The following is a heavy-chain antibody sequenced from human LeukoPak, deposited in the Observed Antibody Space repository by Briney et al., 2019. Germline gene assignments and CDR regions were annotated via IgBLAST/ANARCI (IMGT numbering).Heavy chain of an antibody. Sequence: PSQTLSLTCTVSGGSISSGDYYWSWIRQPPGKGLEWIGYIYYSGSTYYNPSLKSRVTISVDTSKNQFSLKLSSVTAAGTAVYYCAGGPPYSSGWYNPRFDYWGQGTLVTVSS. CDR2: IYYSGST. CDR3: AGGPPYSSGWYNPRFDY. V-gene: IGHV4-30-4*01. J-gene: IGHJ4*02. CDR1: GGSISSGDYY. D-gene: IGHD6-19*01.